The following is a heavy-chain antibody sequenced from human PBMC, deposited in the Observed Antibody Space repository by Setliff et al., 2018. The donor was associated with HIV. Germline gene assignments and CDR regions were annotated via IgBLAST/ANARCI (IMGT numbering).Heavy chain of an antibody. D-gene: IGHD6-19*01. V-gene: IGHV1-69*05. CDR3: ARDGGPGSAWGDYSYYYTMDV. CDR2: IIPIFGTA. Sequence: ASVKVSCKASGGTFSSYAISWVRQAPGQGLEWMGGIIPIFGTANYAQKFQGRVTITTDESTSTAYMELSSLRSEDTAVYYCARDGGPGSAWGDYSYYYTMDVWGKGTTVTVSS. CDR1: GGTFSSYA. J-gene: IGHJ6*03.